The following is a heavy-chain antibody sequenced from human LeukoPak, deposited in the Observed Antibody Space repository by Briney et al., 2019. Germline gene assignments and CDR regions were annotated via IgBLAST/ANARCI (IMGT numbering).Heavy chain of an antibody. CDR2: ISSSGSTI. CDR1: GFTFSDYY. Sequence: PGGSLRLSCAASGFTFSDYYMGWIRQAPGKGLEWVSYISSSGSTIYYADSVKGRFTISRDNAKNSLYLQMNSLRAEDTAVYYCARGPPRGKYYYMDVWGKGTTVTVSS. D-gene: IGHD1-1*01. CDR3: ARGPPRGKYYYMDV. V-gene: IGHV3-11*01. J-gene: IGHJ6*03.